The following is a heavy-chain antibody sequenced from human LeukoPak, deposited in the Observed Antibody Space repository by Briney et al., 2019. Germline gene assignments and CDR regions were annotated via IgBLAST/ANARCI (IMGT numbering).Heavy chain of an antibody. V-gene: IGHV4-39*07. CDR3: ARVAAGLLDY. CDR2: IYYSGST. D-gene: IGHD6-13*01. CDR1: GGSISSSSYY. Sequence: SETLSLTCTVSGGSISSSSYYWGWIRQPPGKGLEWIGSIYYSGSTYYNPSLKSRVTISVDTSKNQFSLKLSSVTAADTAVYYCARVAAGLLDYWGQGTLVTVSS. J-gene: IGHJ4*02.